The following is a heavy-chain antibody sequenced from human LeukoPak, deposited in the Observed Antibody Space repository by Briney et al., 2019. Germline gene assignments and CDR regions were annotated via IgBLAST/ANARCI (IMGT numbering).Heavy chain of an antibody. J-gene: IGHJ4*02. D-gene: IGHD2/OR15-2a*01. CDR3: AKDSAKKYDDY. V-gene: IGHV3-23*01. Sequence: GGSLRLSCASSGFTFSSYAMSWVRQAPGKGLEWVSGISGSDGSTNYADSVKGRFTISRENSKNTLYLQMNSLRAEDTAVYYCAKDSAKKYDDYWGQGTLVTVSS. CDR2: ISGSDGST. CDR1: GFTFSSYA.